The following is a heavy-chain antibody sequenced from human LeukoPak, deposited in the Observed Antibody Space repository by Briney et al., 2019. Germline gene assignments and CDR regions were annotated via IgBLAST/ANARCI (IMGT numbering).Heavy chain of an antibody. Sequence: PSETLSRTCAVYGGSFSGYYWSWIRQPPGKGLTWIGEINHSGSTNYNPSLKSRVTISVDTSKNQFSLKLSSVTAADTAIYYCARGQQLGSYNWFDPWGQGTLVTVSS. CDR1: GGSFSGYY. CDR2: INHSGST. J-gene: IGHJ5*02. V-gene: IGHV4-34*01. D-gene: IGHD1-1*01. CDR3: ARGQQLGSYNWFDP.